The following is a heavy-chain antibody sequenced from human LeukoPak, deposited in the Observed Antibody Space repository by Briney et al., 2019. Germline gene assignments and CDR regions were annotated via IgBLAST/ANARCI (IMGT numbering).Heavy chain of an antibody. V-gene: IGHV4-61*02. CDR2: IYTSGST. CDR3: ARLYFGEFYYFDY. CDR1: GGSISSGSYY. Sequence: PSQTLSLTCTVSGGSISSGSYYWSWIRQPAGKGLEWIGRIYTSGSTNYNPSLKSRVTISVDTSKNQFSLKLSSVTAADTAVYYCARLYFGEFYYFDYWGQGTLVTVSS. D-gene: IGHD3-10*01. J-gene: IGHJ4*02.